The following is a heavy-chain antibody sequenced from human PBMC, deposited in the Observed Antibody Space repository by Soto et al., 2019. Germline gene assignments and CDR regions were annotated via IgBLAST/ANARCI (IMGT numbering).Heavy chain of an antibody. Sequence: SETLSLTCTVSGASVGSATHYWNWIRQPPGKPLEWIGYIYYSGTTNYNPSLRSRVTISLDRSNDQFSLKLSSVTAADTAVYYCARATYYYYGMDVWGQGTTVTVSS. J-gene: IGHJ6*02. CDR2: IYYSGTT. V-gene: IGHV4-61*01. CDR3: ARATYYYYGMDV. CDR1: GASVGSATHY.